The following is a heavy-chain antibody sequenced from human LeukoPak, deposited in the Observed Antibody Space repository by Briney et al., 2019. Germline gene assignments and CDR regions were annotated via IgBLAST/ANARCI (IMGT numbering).Heavy chain of an antibody. J-gene: IGHJ3*02. D-gene: IGHD3-9*01. CDR1: GGSISSYY. CDR3: ASRYYDILTGYFDAFDI. CDR2: IYYSGST. Sequence: SETLSLTCTVSGGSISSYYWSWIRQPPEKGLEWIGYIYYSGSTNYNPSLKSRVTISVDKSKNQFSLKLSSVTAADRAVYYCASRYYDILTGYFDAFDIWGQGTMVTVSS. V-gene: IGHV4-59*01.